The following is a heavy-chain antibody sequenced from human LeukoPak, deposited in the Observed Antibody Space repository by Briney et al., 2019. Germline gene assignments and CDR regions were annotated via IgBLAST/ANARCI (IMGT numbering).Heavy chain of an antibody. D-gene: IGHD3-22*01. CDR2: IYYSGST. Sequence: NASETLSLTCTVSGGSIGSTNYYWGWIRQPPGKGLEWIANIYYSGSTYYNPSLKSRVTISVDTSKNQFSLKLSSVTAADTAVYYCARTNALYYRYYYDSSAKGYYFDYWGQGTLVTVSS. CDR3: ARTNALYYRYYYDSSAKGYYFDY. V-gene: IGHV4-39*07. CDR1: GGSIGSTNYY. J-gene: IGHJ4*02.